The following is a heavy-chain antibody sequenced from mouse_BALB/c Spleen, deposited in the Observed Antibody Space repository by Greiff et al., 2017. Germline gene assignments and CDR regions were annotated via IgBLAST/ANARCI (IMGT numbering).Heavy chain of an antibody. CDR3: ARQNWDYFDY. Sequence: EVMLVESGGGLVKPGGSLKLSCAASGFTFSSYYMSWVCQTPEKRLELVAAINSNGGSTYYPDTVKGRFTISRDNAKNTLYLQMSSLKSEDTALYYCARQNWDYFDYWGQGTTLTVSS. CDR2: INSNGGST. J-gene: IGHJ2*01. D-gene: IGHD4-1*01. V-gene: IGHV5-6-2*01. CDR1: GFTFSSYY.